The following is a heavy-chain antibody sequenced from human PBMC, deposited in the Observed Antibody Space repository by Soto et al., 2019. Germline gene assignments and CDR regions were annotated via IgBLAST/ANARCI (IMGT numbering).Heavy chain of an antibody. CDR1: GLSSRSHA. Sequence: EVQLLESGGGLVRPGGSLTISCVVSGLSSRSHAMYWVRPAPGRGLEWVAGISGGGYTAYYPDSVRGRFIISRDNSKNTVXXXXDNLRVDXTAXXXXXXXXXVATIKSNFDYWGQGTLVTVAS. J-gene: IGHJ4*02. V-gene: IGHV3-23*01. CDR3: XXXXXVATIKSNFDY. CDR2: ISGGGYTA. D-gene: IGHD5-12*01.